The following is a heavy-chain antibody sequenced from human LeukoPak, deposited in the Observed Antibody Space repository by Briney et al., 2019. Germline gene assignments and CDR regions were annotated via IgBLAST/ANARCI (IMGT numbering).Heavy chain of an antibody. D-gene: IGHD5-18*01. V-gene: IGHV4-38-2*01. CDR2: IYYSGST. J-gene: IGHJ4*02. CDR1: GFTFSSYA. Sequence: GSLRLSCAASGFTFSSYAMSWVRQPPGKGREWIGSIYYSGSTYYNPSLKSRVTISVDTSKTQFSLKLSSVTAADTAVYYCARGILGQLPPDYGGQGTLVTVSS. CDR3: ARGILGQLPPDY.